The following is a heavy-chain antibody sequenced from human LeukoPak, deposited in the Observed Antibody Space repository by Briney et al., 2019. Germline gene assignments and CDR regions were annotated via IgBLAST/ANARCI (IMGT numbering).Heavy chain of an antibody. J-gene: IGHJ4*02. CDR3: ARGTRYYGSGSYSTYDY. Sequence: ASVKVSCKASGYTFTSYDINWVRQATGQGLEWMGWMNPNSGNTGYAQKFQGRVTMTRNTSISTAYMELSSLRSEDTAVYYCARGTRYYGSGSYSTYDYWGQGTLVTVSS. CDR2: MNPNSGNT. CDR1: GYTFTSYD. D-gene: IGHD3-10*01. V-gene: IGHV1-8*01.